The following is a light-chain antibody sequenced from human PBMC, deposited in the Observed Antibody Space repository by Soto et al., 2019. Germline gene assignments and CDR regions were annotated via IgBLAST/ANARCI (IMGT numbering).Light chain of an antibody. CDR3: CSYAGSVV. CDR2: EGS. V-gene: IGLV2-23*01. CDR1: SSDVGSYNL. Sequence: ALTQPASVSGSPGQSITISCTGTSSDVGSYNLVSWYQQHPGKAPKLMIYEGSKRPSGVSNRFSGSKSGNTASLTISGLQAEDEADYYCCSYAGSVVFGGGTKLTVL. J-gene: IGLJ2*01.